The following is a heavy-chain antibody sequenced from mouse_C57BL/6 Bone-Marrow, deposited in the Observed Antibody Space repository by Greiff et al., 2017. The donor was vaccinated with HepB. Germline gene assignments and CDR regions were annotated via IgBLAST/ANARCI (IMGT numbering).Heavy chain of an antibody. J-gene: IGHJ4*01. V-gene: IGHV5-17*01. CDR2: ISSGSSTI. CDR3: ARNYYGSSYYAMDY. CDR1: GFTFSDYG. D-gene: IGHD1-1*01. Sequence: EVKLMESGGGLVKPGGSLKLSCAASGFTFSDYGMHWVRQAPEKGLEWVAYISSGSSTIYYADTVKGQFTISRDNAKNTLFLQMTSLRSEDTAMYYCARNYYGSSYYAMDYWGQGTSVTVSS.